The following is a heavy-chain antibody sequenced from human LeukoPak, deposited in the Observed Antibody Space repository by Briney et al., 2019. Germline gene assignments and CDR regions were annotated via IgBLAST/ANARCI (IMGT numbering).Heavy chain of an antibody. V-gene: IGHV4-39*07. CDR2: VDHSGGT. D-gene: IGHD3-10*01. CDR1: GGSISSNSYY. CDR3: VRGPYGSGISNWFDP. Sequence: SETLSLTCTVSGGSISSNSYYWGWIRQPPGKGLEWIGSVDHSGGTYYNPSLRSRVSISVDTSKNQFSLKLTSVSAADTAVYYCVRGPYGSGISNWFDPWGQGTQVIVSS. J-gene: IGHJ5*02.